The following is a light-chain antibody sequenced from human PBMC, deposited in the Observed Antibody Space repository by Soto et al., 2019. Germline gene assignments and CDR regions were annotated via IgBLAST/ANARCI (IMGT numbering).Light chain of an antibody. CDR2: GAS. V-gene: IGKV1-8*01. CDR1: QDIRTY. J-gene: IGKJ1*01. Sequence: IRMTQSPSSLSAAPGDRVTITCRASQDIRTYLVWYQQKVGKAPKVLISGASSLQNEVPSRFSGSGSGTHFTLTISSLQSEDSATYYCQQHYSYTGTFGQGTRLEI. CDR3: QQHYSYTGT.